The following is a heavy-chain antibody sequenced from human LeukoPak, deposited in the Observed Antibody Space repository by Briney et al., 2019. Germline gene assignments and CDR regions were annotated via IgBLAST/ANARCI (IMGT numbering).Heavy chain of an antibody. D-gene: IGHD6-19*01. CDR1: GGTFSSYA. CDR2: IIPILGIA. J-gene: IGHJ5*02. Sequence: GASVKVSCKASGGTFSSYAISWVRQAPGQGLEWMGRIIPILGIANYAQKFQGRVTITADKSTSTAYMELRSLRSDDTAVYYCARNGGSGWNNNWFDPWGQGTLVTVSS. V-gene: IGHV1-69*04. CDR3: ARNGGSGWNNNWFDP.